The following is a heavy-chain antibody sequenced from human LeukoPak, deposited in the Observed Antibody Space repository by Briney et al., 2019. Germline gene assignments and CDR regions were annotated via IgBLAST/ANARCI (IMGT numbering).Heavy chain of an antibody. Sequence: SETLFLTCTVSGGSISSYSWSWIRQPPGKGLEWIGYIYYSGSTNYNPSLKSRVTISVDMSKNQFSLKLSSVTAADTAVYYCATHPPKVCTGSSCTDYWGQGTLVTVSS. V-gene: IGHV4-59*01. J-gene: IGHJ4*02. CDR1: GGSISSYS. CDR2: IYYSGST. D-gene: IGHD2-15*01. CDR3: ATHPPKVCTGSSCTDY.